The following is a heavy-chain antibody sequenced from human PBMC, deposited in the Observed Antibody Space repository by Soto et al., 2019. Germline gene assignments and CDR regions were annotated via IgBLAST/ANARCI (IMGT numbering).Heavy chain of an antibody. CDR1: GGSFSGYY. J-gene: IGHJ4*02. D-gene: IGHD3-10*01. CDR2: INHSGST. V-gene: IGHV4-34*01. Sequence: SETLSLTCAVYGGSFSGYYWSWIRQHPGKGLEWIGEINHSGSTNYNPSLKSRVTISVDTSKNQFSLKLSSVTAADTAVYYCASGYGRNFDYWGQGTLDTVSS. CDR3: ASGYGRNFDY.